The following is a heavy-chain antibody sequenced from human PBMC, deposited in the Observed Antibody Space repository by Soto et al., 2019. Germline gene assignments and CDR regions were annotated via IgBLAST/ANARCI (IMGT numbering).Heavy chain of an antibody. Sequence: SVKVSCKASVGTFSSYAISWVRQAPGQGLEWMGWIIPIFGTANYAQKFQGRVTITADKTTSTAYMELSSLRSEDTAVYYCARPLGYCSSTSCPPVAWGQGTLVTVSS. CDR2: IIPIFGTA. J-gene: IGHJ5*02. CDR3: ARPLGYCSSTSCPPVA. V-gene: IGHV1-69*06. D-gene: IGHD2-2*01. CDR1: VGTFSSYA.